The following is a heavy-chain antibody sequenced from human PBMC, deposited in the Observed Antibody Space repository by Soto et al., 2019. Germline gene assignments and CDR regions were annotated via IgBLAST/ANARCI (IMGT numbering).Heavy chain of an antibody. V-gene: IGHV1-69*02. J-gene: IGHJ6*03. Sequence: ASVKVSCEASGGTFSSYTINWVRQAPGQGLEWMGRFIPILGIPNYAQKFQGRVTITADESTSTVELSSLRSEDTAVYYCARGSDFWSGYYSGRYYYYMDVWGKGTTVTVSS. CDR2: FIPILGIP. D-gene: IGHD3-3*01. CDR3: ARGSDFWSGYYSGRYYYYMDV. CDR1: GGTFSSYT.